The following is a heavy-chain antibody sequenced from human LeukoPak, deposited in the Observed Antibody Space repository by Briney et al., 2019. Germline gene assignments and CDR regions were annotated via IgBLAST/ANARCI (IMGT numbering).Heavy chain of an antibody. CDR1: GFTFDDYA. D-gene: IGHD1-26*01. V-gene: IGHV3-9*03. Sequence: GGSLRLSCAASGFTFDDYAMHWVRQAPGKGLEWASGISWNSGSIGYADSVKGRFTISRDNAKNSLYLQMDSLRAEDMALYYCAKGMRVSYSGYFDYWGQGTLVTVSS. CDR2: ISWNSGSI. J-gene: IGHJ4*02. CDR3: AKGMRVSYSGYFDY.